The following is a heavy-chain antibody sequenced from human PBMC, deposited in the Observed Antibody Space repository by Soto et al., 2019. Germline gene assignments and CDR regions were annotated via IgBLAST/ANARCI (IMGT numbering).Heavy chain of an antibody. CDR2: IYYSGST. V-gene: IGHV4-39*01. J-gene: IGHJ4*02. CDR1: GGSISSSSYY. Sequence: SETLSLTCTVSGGSISSSSYYWGWIRQPPGKGLEWIGSIYYSGSTYYNPSLKSRVTISVDTSKNQFSLKLSSVTAADTAVYYCASEYSSSSDELSGFDYWGQGTLVTVSS. CDR3: ASEYSSSSDELSGFDY. D-gene: IGHD6-6*01.